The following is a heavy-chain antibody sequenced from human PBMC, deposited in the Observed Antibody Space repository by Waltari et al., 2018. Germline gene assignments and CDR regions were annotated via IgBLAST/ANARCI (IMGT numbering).Heavy chain of an antibody. D-gene: IGHD6-13*01. CDR2: INAGNGNT. CDR3: AREQQLAYYYYGMDV. Sequence: QVQLVQSGAEVKKPGASVKVSCKASGSTFTSYAMHWVRQAPGQRLEWMGWINAGNGNTKYSQKFQGRVTITRDTSASTAYMELSSLRSEDTAVYYCAREQQLAYYYYGMDVWGQGTTVTVSS. CDR1: GSTFTSYA. V-gene: IGHV1-3*01. J-gene: IGHJ6*02.